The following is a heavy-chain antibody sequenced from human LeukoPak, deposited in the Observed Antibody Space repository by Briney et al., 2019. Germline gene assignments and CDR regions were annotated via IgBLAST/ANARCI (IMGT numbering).Heavy chain of an antibody. Sequence: ASLKLSCTASGYTFTGYYMRCLLQAPGEGLEWMGWINPNSGGTNYAQKFQGRVTMTRDTSISTAYMELSRLRSGDTAVYYCARDEYGGYIPNYYYYGMDGWGQGTTVTVSS. CDR1: GYTFTGYY. V-gene: IGHV1-2*02. D-gene: IGHD4-17*01. J-gene: IGHJ6*02. CDR3: ARDEYGGYIPNYYYYGMDG. CDR2: INPNSGGT.